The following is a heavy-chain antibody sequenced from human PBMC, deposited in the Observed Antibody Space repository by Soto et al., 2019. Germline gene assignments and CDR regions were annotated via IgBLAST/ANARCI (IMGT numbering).Heavy chain of an antibody. CDR1: GYTFTSYY. CDR3: ERGMYNWNDLWDRGETGIDV. Sequence: GSVKVSCKASGYTFTSYYMHWVRQAPGQGLEWMGIINPSGGSTSYAQKFQGRVTMTRDTSTSTVYMELSSLRSEDTAVYYCERGMYNWNDLWDRGETGIDVWGKGTTVTVSS. CDR2: INPSGGST. J-gene: IGHJ6*04. D-gene: IGHD1-1*01. V-gene: IGHV1-46*01.